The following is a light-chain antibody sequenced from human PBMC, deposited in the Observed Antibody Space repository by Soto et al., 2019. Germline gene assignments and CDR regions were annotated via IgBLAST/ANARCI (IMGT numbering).Light chain of an antibody. CDR2: EGS. CDR3: CSYAGSSPYV. Sequence: QSVLTQPASVSGSPGQSITISCTGTSSDVWSYNLVSWYQQYPGTGPRLIIYEGSKRPSGVSQRFAGSKSGNTASLTISGLQAEDEADYYCCSYAGSSPYVFGTGTKLTVL. CDR1: SSDVWSYNL. J-gene: IGLJ1*01. V-gene: IGLV2-23*01.